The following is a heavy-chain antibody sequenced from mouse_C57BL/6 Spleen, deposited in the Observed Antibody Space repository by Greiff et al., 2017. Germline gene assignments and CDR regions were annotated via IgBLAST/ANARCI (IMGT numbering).Heavy chain of an antibody. CDR2: IYPGSGST. D-gene: IGHD1-1*01. V-gene: IGHV1-55*01. J-gene: IGHJ2*01. Sequence: QVHVKQPGAELVKPGASVTMSCKASGYTFTSYWITWVKQRPGQGLEWIGDIYPGSGSTNYNEKFKSKATLTVDTSSSTAYMQLSSLTSEDSAVYYCARTVVADYWGQGTTLTVSS. CDR3: ARTVVADY. CDR1: GYTFTSYW.